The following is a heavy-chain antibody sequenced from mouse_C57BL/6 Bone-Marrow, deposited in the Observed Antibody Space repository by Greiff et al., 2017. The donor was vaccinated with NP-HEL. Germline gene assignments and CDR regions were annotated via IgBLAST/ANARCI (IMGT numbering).Heavy chain of an antibody. CDR2: IYPRSGNT. CDR1: GYTFTSYG. CDR3: ARSAYAMDY. Sequence: VQLVESGAELARPGASVKLSCKASGYTFTSYGISWVKQRTGQGLEWIGEIYPRSGNTYYNEKFKGKATLTADKSSSTAYMELRSLTSEDSAVYFCARSAYAMDYWGQGTSVTVSS. J-gene: IGHJ4*01. V-gene: IGHV1-81*01.